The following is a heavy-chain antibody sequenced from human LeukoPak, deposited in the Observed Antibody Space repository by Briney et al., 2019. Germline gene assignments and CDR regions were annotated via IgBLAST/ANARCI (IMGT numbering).Heavy chain of an antibody. J-gene: IGHJ4*02. CDR2: ISAYNGNT. CDR3: ARDGSLLWFGESPSYFDY. CDR1: GYTFTSYG. V-gene: IGHV1-18*01. Sequence: ASVKVSCKASGYTFTSYGISWVRQAPGQGLEWMGWISAYNGNTNYAQKLQGGVTMTTDTSTSTAYMELRSLRSDDTAVYYCARDGSLLWFGESPSYFDYWGQGTLVTVSS. D-gene: IGHD3-10*01.